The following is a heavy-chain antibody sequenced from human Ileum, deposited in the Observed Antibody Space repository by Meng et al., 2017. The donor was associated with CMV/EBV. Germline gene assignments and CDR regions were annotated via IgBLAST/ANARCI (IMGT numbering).Heavy chain of an antibody. CDR1: SVSRSSFY. CDR3: AAKKRGYNGYPFGWFDP. J-gene: IGHJ5*02. CDR2: VYYGGNT. D-gene: IGHD5-12*01. V-gene: IGHV4-39*01. Sequence: SVSRSSFYWGWLLQPPWTGLEWIGSVYYGGNTYYNPSLKRLVSVSVDTSKNQFSLRLSSVTAAYTAVYYCAAKKRGYNGYPFGWFDPWGQGTLVTVSS.